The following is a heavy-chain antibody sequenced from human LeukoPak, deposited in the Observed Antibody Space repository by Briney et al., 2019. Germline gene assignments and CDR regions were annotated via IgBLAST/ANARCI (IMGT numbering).Heavy chain of an antibody. V-gene: IGHV1-69*04. Sequence: SVKVSCKASGGTFSSYAISWVRQAPGQGLEWMGRIIPILGIANYAQKFQGRVTITADKSTSTAYMELSSLRSEDTAVYYCAIRNSEHHDAFDIWGQGTMVTVSS. CDR2: IIPILGIA. D-gene: IGHD4-4*01. CDR3: AIRNSEHHDAFDI. J-gene: IGHJ3*02. CDR1: GGTFSSYA.